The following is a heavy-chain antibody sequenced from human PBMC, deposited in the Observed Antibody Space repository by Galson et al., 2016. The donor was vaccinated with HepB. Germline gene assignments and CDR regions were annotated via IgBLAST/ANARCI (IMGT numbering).Heavy chain of an antibody. CDR2: INYGGNT. D-gene: IGHD3-10*01. CDR3: ARHYSFGSGTYRPFDF. J-gene: IGHJ4*02. Sequence: LTCSVSGGSISSSTYSRGWIRQPPGKGLEWIGSINYGGNTYYNPSLRSRVTISVDTSRNQFSLKLSSVTAADTAVYYCARHYSFGSGTYRPFDFWGQGTLVTVSS. CDR1: GGSISSSTYS. V-gene: IGHV4-39*01.